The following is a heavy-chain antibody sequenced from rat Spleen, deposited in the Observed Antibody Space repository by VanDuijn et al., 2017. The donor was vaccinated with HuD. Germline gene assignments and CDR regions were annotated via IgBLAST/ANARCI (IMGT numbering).Heavy chain of an antibody. CDR1: GFTFSNYD. Sequence: EVQLVESGGGLVQPGRSMKLSCAASGFTFSNYDMAWVRQAPTKGLEWVASISYDGTTTYYRDFAKGRFTISRDNAKSTLYLQMDSLRSEDTATYYCTTGDSWGQGVMVTVSS. V-gene: IGHV5-20*01. CDR3: TTGDS. J-gene: IGHJ2*01. CDR2: ISYDGTTT.